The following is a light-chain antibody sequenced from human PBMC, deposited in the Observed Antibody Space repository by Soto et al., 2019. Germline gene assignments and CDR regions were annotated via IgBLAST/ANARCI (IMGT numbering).Light chain of an antibody. CDR2: EVS. J-gene: IGLJ1*01. CDR1: SSDFGAYNS. Sequence: QSALTQPASVSGSPGQSITISCTGTSSDFGAYNSVSWYQQHPGKAPKLMIYEVSNRPSGVSNRFSGSKSGNTASLTISGLQAEDEADYYCSSYTSRSTYVFGAGTKLTVL. CDR3: SSYTSRSTYV. V-gene: IGLV2-14*01.